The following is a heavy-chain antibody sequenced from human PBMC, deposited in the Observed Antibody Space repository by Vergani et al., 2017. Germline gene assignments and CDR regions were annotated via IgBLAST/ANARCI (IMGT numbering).Heavy chain of an antibody. J-gene: IGHJ6*02. V-gene: IGHV3-30*18. CDR2: ISYDGSNK. CDR1: GFTFSSYG. D-gene: IGHD4-11*01. CDR3: AKWGLQLYYYYYGMDV. Sequence: VQLVESGGGVVQPGGSLRLSCAASGFTFSSYGMHWVRQAPGKGLEWVAVISYDGSNKYYADSVKGRFTISRDNSKNTLYLQMNSLRAEDTAVYYCAKWGLQLYYYYYGMDVWGQGTTVTVSS.